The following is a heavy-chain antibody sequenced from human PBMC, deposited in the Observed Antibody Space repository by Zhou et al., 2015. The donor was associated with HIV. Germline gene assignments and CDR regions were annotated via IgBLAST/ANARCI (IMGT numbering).Heavy chain of an antibody. CDR2: ISAYNGNT. CDR3: ARDTGRAVAGTYYYYYGMDV. V-gene: IGHV1-18*01. CDR1: GYTFTSYG. Sequence: QVQLVQSGAEVKKPGASVKVSCKASGYTFTSYGISWVRQAPGQGLEWMGWISAYNGNTNYAQKLQGRVTMTTDTSTSTAYMELRSLRSDDTAVYYCARDTGRAVAGTYYYYYGMDVWGQGTTVTVSS. D-gene: IGHD6-19*01. J-gene: IGHJ6*02.